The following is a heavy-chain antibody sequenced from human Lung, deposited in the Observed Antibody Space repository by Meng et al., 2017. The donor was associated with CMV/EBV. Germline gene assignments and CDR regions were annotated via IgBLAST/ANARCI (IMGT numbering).Heavy chain of an antibody. J-gene: IGHJ4*02. D-gene: IGHD3-3*01. CDR2: INSDGSST. CDR3: ARGMVWYYDFWSGYSHFDY. V-gene: IGHV3-74*01. CDR1: FSSYW. Sequence: FSSYWMHWVLQAPGKGLVWVSRINSDGSSTSYADSVKGRFTISRDNAKNTLYLQMNSLRAEDTAVYYCARGMVWYYDFWSGYSHFDYWGQGTLVTVSS.